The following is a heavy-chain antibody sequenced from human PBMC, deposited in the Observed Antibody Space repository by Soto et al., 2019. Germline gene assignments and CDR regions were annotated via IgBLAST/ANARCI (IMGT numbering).Heavy chain of an antibody. J-gene: IGHJ6*04. CDR1: GGSISSYY. V-gene: IGHV4-59*01. CDR2: IYYSGST. D-gene: IGHD3-22*01. Sequence: SETLSLTCTVSGGSISSYYWSWIRQPPGKGLEWIGYIYYSGSTNYNPSLKSRVTISVDTSKNQFSLKLSSVTAADTAVYYCARRSCFFWIGKRQNCMDVWGKGTTVTVSS. CDR3: ARRSCFFWIGKRQNCMDV.